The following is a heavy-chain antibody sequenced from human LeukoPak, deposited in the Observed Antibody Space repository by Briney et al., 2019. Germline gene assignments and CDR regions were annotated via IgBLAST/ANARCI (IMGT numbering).Heavy chain of an antibody. CDR2: MNPNSGNT. CDR3: AVWPMVRGVISD. V-gene: IGHV1-8*02. D-gene: IGHD3-10*01. Sequence: ASVKVSCKASGYTFTGYYMHWVRQAPGQGLEWMGWMNPNSGNTGYAQKFQGRVTMTRNTSISTAYMELSSLRSEDTAVYYCAVWPMVRGVISDWGQGTLVTVSS. CDR1: GYTFTGYY. J-gene: IGHJ4*02.